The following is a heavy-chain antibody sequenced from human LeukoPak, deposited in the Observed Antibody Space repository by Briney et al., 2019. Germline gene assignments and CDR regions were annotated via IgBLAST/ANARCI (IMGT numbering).Heavy chain of an antibody. Sequence: GALRLSCAASGFTFSNNWMTWVRQAPGKGLEWVANIKQDGSEKYYVDSVKGRFTTSRDNAKNSLYLQMNSLRVEGTAVYYCARGRSMDVWGQGTTVTVSS. CDR1: GFTFSNNW. V-gene: IGHV3-7*01. CDR3: ARGRSMDV. J-gene: IGHJ6*02. CDR2: IKQDGSEK.